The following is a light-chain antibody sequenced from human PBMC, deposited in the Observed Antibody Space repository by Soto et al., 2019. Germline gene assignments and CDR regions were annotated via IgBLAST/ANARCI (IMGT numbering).Light chain of an antibody. CDR2: DAS. CDR1: QSVSSSY. CDR3: QQYGRSTT. V-gene: IGKV3-20*01. J-gene: IGKJ1*01. Sequence: EIVLTQSPGTLSLSPGERATLSCRSSQSVSSSYLAWYQQKPGQAPRLLIYDASSRATGIPDRFSGSGSGTDFTLTISRLEPKDFAVYYCQQYGRSTTFGQGTKVEIK.